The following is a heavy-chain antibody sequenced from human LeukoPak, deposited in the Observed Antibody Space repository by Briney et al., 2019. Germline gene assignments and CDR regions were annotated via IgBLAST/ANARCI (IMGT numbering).Heavy chain of an antibody. J-gene: IGHJ4*02. CDR3: ARVSLSFNTNHFDY. V-gene: IGHV4-59*01. Sequence: SETLSLTCTVSGGSISSYYWSWIRQPPGKGLEWIGYIYYSGSTNYNPSLKSRVTISVDTSKNQFSLKLSSVTAADTAVYYCARVSLSFNTNHFDYWGQGTLVTVSS. CDR2: IYYSGST. D-gene: IGHD2-2*01. CDR1: GGSISSYY.